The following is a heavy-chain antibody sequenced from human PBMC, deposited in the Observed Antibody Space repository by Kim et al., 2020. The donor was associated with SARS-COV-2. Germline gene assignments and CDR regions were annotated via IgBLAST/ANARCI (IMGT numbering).Heavy chain of an antibody. CDR1: GFTFSSYW. V-gene: IGHV3-7*01. CDR2: IKQDGSEK. J-gene: IGHJ6*02. D-gene: IGHD6-19*01. CDR3: ASLGGSGWPTRYYYYYYGMDV. Sequence: GGSLRLSCAASGFTFSSYWMSWVRQAPGKGLEWVANIKQDGSEKYYVDSVKGRFTISRDNAKNSLYLQMNSLRAEDTAVYYCASLGGSGWPTRYYYYYYGMDVWGQGTTVTVSS.